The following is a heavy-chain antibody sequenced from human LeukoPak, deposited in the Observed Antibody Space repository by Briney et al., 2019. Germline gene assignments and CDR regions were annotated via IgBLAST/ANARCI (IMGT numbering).Heavy chain of an antibody. D-gene: IGHD5-18*01. CDR1: GFTFSSYW. V-gene: IGHV3-7*01. CDR2: IKQDGSEK. J-gene: IGHJ3*02. CDR3: ARDGEDIYGDDAFDI. Sequence: PGGSLRLSCAASGFTFSSYWMSWVRQAPGKGLEWVANIKQDGSEKYYVDSVKGRFTISRDNAKNSLYLQMNSLRAEDTAVYYCARDGEDIYGDDAFDIWGQGTLVTVSS.